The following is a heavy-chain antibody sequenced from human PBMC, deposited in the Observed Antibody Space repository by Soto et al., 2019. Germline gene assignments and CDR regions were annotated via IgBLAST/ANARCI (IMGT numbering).Heavy chain of an antibody. D-gene: IGHD3-3*01. CDR3: ARERRYYDFWSGYFSYYYYGMDV. J-gene: IGHJ6*02. CDR2: INSDGSST. Sequence: PGGSLRLSCAASGFTFSSYWMHWVRQAPGKGLVWVSRINSDGSSTSYADSVKGRFTISRDNAKNTLYLQMNSLRAEDTAVYYCARERRYYDFWSGYFSYYYYGMDVWGQGTTVTVSS. V-gene: IGHV3-74*01. CDR1: GFTFSSYW.